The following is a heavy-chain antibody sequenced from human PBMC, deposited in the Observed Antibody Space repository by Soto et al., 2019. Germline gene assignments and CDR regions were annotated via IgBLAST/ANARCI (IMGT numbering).Heavy chain of an antibody. J-gene: IGHJ4*02. D-gene: IGHD3-3*01. CDR2: IIPIFGTA. Sequence: ASVKVSCKASGGTFSSYAISWVRQAPGQGLEWMGGIIPIFGTANYAQKFQGRVTITADKSTSTAYMELSSLRSEDTAVYYCARMSGYPGAEFDYWGQGTLVTVSS. CDR3: ARMSGYPGAEFDY. CDR1: GGTFSSYA. V-gene: IGHV1-69*06.